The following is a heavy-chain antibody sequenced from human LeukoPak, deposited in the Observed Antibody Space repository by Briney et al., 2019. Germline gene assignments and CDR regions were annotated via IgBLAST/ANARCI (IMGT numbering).Heavy chain of an antibody. D-gene: IGHD2-2*02. CDR1: GFTFSSYA. Sequence: PGGSLRLSCAAPGFTFSSYAMSWVRQAPGKGLEWVSAISGSGGSTYYADSVKGRFTISRDNSKNTLYLQMNSLRAEDTAVYYCAKDHPGYCSSTSCYIIRYYFDYWGQGTLVTVSS. V-gene: IGHV3-23*01. CDR2: ISGSGGST. J-gene: IGHJ4*02. CDR3: AKDHPGYCSSTSCYIIRYYFDY.